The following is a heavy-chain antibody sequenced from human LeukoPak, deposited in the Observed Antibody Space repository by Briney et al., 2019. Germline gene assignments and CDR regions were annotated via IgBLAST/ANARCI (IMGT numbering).Heavy chain of an antibody. Sequence: GASVKVSCKASGYTFSNYDINWVRQATGQGLEWMAWMSPKSGSTGYAQKFEDRVTMTTNTSISTAYMELSGLRSEDTAIYYCARSLEYCTVTTCYSGYYFDSWGRGTLVTVSS. CDR2: MSPKSGST. J-gene: IGHJ4*02. V-gene: IGHV1-8*01. CDR1: GYTFSNYD. CDR3: ARSLEYCTVTTCYSGYYFDS. D-gene: IGHD2-2*02.